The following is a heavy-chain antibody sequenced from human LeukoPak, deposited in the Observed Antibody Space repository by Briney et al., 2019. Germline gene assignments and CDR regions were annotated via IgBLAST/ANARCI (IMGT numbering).Heavy chain of an antibody. D-gene: IGHD6-19*01. V-gene: IGHV3-30-3*01. CDR2: ISYDGSNK. Sequence: GGSLRLSCAASGFTFSSYAMHWVRQAPGKGLEWVAVISYDGSNKYYADSVKGRFTMSRDNSKNTLYLQMNSLRAEDTAVYYCARDKVGRQWLVVGMDVWGQGTTVTVSS. CDR3: ARDKVGRQWLVVGMDV. J-gene: IGHJ6*02. CDR1: GFTFSSYA.